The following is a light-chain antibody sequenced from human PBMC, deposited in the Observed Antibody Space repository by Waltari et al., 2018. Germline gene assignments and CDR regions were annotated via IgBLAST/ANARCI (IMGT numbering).Light chain of an antibody. J-gene: IGKJ4*01. CDR2: DAS. Sequence: DIQMTQSPSTLSASIGDTVTITCRASQDIRFFLAWFQQKTGKAPQVLIYDASSLKSEVRSRFGGSGSGTEFTLTVNNLQPADFATYYCQQYYTYPLTFGGGTKVEVK. CDR3: QQYYTYPLT. CDR1: QDIRFF. V-gene: IGKV1-5*03.